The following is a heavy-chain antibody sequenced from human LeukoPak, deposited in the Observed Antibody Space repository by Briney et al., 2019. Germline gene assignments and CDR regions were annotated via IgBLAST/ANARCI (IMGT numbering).Heavy chain of an antibody. CDR3: ARETADVVATIED. D-gene: IGHD5-12*01. V-gene: IGHV4-61*02. CDR2: IYITGST. Sequence: NPSETLSLTCSVPGGSVSSGSYYWTWIRQPAGEGLEWIGRIYITGSTNYNPSLRSRATISVDMSKNQFSLSLNSVAAADTAVYYCARETADVVATIEDWGQGTLVTVSS. J-gene: IGHJ4*02. CDR1: GGSVSSGSYY.